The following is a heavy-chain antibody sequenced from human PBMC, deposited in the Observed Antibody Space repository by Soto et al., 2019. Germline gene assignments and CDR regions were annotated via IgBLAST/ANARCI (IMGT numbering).Heavy chain of an antibody. CDR2: ISYEGSDR. V-gene: IGHV3-30*18. CDR1: GFTFRDYG. D-gene: IGHD3-3*01. J-gene: IGHJ6*02. Sequence: AGGSLRLSCEASGFTFRDYGMHWVRQAPGKGLEWLALISYEGSDRFYGDSVKGRFVISRDDSKNTLYLYLKDLRIEDTAVYYCAKAVYDYWNGYQRTYYYGMDVWGQGTTVTVSS. CDR3: AKAVYDYWNGYQRTYYYGMDV.